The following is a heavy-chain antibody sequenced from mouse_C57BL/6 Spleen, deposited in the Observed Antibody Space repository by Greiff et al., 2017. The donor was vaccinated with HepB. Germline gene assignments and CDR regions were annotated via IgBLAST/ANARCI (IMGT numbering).Heavy chain of an antibody. J-gene: IGHJ3*01. Sequence: VQLQQSGPELVQPGASVKIPCKASGYTFTDYNMAWVQQSHGKSLEWIGDINPNNGGTIYNQKFKGKATLTVDNSTSTDYMELHSLTSEDAAVYYCARAGFHSWFAYWGQGTLVTVSA. CDR1: GYTFTDYN. V-gene: IGHV1-18*01. CDR3: ARAGFHSWFAY. CDR2: INPNNGGT.